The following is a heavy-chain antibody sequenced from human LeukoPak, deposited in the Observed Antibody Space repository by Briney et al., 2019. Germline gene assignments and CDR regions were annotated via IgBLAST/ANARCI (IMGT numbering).Heavy chain of an antibody. CDR2: ISSSSSYI. CDR3: ARYKATNLPLDY. J-gene: IGHJ4*02. CDR1: GFTFSSYS. V-gene: IGHV3-21*01. Sequence: GGSLRLSCAASGFTFSSYSMNWVRQAPGKGLEWVSSISSSSSYIYYADSVKGRFTISRDNAKNSLYLQMNSLRAEDTAVYYCARYKATNLPLDYWGQGTLVTVFS. D-gene: IGHD1-26*01.